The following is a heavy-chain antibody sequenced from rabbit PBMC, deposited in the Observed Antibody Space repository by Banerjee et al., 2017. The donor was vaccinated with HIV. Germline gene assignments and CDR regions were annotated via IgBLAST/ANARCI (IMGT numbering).Heavy chain of an antibody. CDR3: ATWDGHNDGYRGDGL. CDR1: GFSFSNGYV. J-gene: IGHJ6*01. V-gene: IGHV1S45*01. Sequence: VKPEGSLTLTCTASGFSFSNGYVMCWVRQAPGKGLEWIACINTSSGNTVYASWAKGRFTISKTSSTTVTLQITSLTAADTATYFCATWDGHNDGYRGDGLWGQGTLVTVS. D-gene: IGHD7-1*01. CDR2: INTSSGNT.